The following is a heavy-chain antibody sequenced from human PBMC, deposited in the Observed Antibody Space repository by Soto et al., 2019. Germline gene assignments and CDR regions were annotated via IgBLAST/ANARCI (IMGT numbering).Heavy chain of an antibody. CDR1: GGSISTSSYY. D-gene: IGHD3-22*01. Sequence: QLRLQESGPGLVKPSETLSLTCTVSGGSISTSSYYWGWIRQPPGKGLEWIGSIYYSGSTYYNPSLKSRVTISVDTSKNQFSLKLSSVTAADTAVYYCARDYDSSGDYWGQGTLVTVSS. CDR3: ARDYDSSGDY. J-gene: IGHJ4*02. V-gene: IGHV4-39*01. CDR2: IYYSGST.